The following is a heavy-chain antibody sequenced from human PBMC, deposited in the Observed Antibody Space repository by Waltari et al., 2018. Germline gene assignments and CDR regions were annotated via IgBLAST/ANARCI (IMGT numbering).Heavy chain of an antibody. CDR1: GFTFSSYA. CDR3: ARGGYYYYYGMDV. CDR2: ISGSGGST. D-gene: IGHD3-16*01. Sequence: EVQLVESGGGLVQPGGSLRLSCAASGFTFSSYAMSWVRQAPGKGLEWVSAISGSGGSTYYADSVKGRFTISRDNAKNSLYLQMNSLRAEDTAVYYCARGGYYYYYGMDVWGQGTTVTVSS. V-gene: IGHV3-23*04. J-gene: IGHJ6*02.